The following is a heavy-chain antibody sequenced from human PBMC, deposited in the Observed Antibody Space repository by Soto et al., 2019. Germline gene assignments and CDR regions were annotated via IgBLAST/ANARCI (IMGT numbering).Heavy chain of an antibody. Sequence: SETLSLTCTVSGGSISSYYWSWIRQPAGKGLEWIGRIYTSGSTNYNPSLKSRATMSVDTSKNQFSLKLSSVTAADTAVYYCARDREFGYSSSSFGYYYYGMDVWGQGTTVTVSS. D-gene: IGHD6-6*01. J-gene: IGHJ6*02. CDR3: ARDREFGYSSSSFGYYYYGMDV. CDR1: GGSISSYY. CDR2: IYTSGST. V-gene: IGHV4-4*07.